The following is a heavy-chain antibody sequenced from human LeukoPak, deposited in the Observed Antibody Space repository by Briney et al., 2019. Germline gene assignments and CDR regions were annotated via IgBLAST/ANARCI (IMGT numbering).Heavy chain of an antibody. V-gene: IGHV4-59*11. J-gene: IGHJ3*01. D-gene: IGHD3-3*01. Sequence: SETLSLTCTVSGGSISSRFWNWIRQPPGKGLEWIGYIYYSGATSYNPSLQSRVSISVDTSKNQFSLKLTSVTAADTAVYYCARPQFSNDFPYAFDVWGPGAMVTVSS. CDR1: GGSISSRF. CDR3: ARPQFSNDFPYAFDV. CDR2: IYYSGAT.